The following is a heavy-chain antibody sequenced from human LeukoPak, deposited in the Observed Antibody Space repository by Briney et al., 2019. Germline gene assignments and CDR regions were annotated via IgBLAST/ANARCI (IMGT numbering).Heavy chain of an antibody. D-gene: IGHD3-9*01. CDR2: INPSGGST. CDR1: GYTFPSYY. CDR3: ARALLRYFDWLCLGY. J-gene: IGHJ4*02. Sequence: ASVKVSCKASGYTFPSYYMHWVRQAPGQGLEWMGIINPSGGSTSYAQKFQGRVTMTRDTSTSTVYMELSSLRSEDTAVYYCARALLRYFDWLCLGYWGQGTLVTVSS. V-gene: IGHV1-46*03.